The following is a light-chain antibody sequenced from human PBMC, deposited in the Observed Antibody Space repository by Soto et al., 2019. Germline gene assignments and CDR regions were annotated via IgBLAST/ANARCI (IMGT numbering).Light chain of an antibody. CDR3: ASWDDSQNVVL. CDR2: EVS. Sequence: QSSLTQPPSASGSPGQSVTISCTGTSSDVGSYNYVSWYQQHPGKAPKLMIYEVSKRPSGVPDRFSGSKSGNTASLTVSGLQAEDEADYFCASWDDSQNVVLFGGGTKLTVL. CDR1: SSDVGSYNY. V-gene: IGLV2-8*01. J-gene: IGLJ2*01.